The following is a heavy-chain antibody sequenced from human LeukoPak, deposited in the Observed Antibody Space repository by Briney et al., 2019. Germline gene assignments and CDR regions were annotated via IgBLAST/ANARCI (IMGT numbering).Heavy chain of an antibody. Sequence: KSSETLSLTCAVYGGSFSGYYWSWIRQPPGKGLEWIGEINHSGSTNYNPSLKSRVTISVDTSKNQFSLKLSSVTAADTAVYYCARGGWSFDPWGQGTLVTVSS. J-gene: IGHJ5*02. V-gene: IGHV4-34*01. CDR2: INHSGST. CDR3: ARGGWSFDP. CDR1: GGSFSGYY.